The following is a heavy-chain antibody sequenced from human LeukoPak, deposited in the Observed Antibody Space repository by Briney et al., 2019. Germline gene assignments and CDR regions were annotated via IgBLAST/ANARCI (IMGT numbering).Heavy chain of an antibody. D-gene: IGHD3-22*01. J-gene: IGHJ4*02. CDR2: INPNSGGT. CDR3: ARYYYDSSGYYYGLDY. V-gene: IGHV1-2*02. Sequence: PVASVKVSCKASGYTFTGYYMHWVRQAPGQGLEWMGWINPNSGGTNYAQKFQGRVTMTRDTSISTAYMELSRLRSDDTAVYYCARYYYDSSGYYYGLDYWGQGTLVTVSS. CDR1: GYTFTGYY.